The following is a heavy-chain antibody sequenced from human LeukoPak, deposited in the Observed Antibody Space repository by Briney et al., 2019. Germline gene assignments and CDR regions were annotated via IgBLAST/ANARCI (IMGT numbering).Heavy chain of an antibody. J-gene: IGHJ6*02. Sequence: PSETLSLTCTVSGGSISSYYWSWIRQPPGKGLEWIGYIYYSGSTNYNPSLKSRVTISVDKSKNQFSLKLSSVTAADTAVYYCARGSRIAVAGTVYYGMDVWGQGTTVTVSS. CDR1: GGSISSYY. CDR3: ARGSRIAVAGTVYYGMDV. V-gene: IGHV4-59*12. CDR2: IYYSGST. D-gene: IGHD6-19*01.